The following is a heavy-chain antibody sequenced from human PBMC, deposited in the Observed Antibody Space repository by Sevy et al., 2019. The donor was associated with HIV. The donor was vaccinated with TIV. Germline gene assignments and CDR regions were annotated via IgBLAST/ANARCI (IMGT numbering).Heavy chain of an antibody. J-gene: IGHJ5*02. CDR1: GFTFGSYK. Sequence: GGSLRLSCAASGFTFGSYKMNWVRKAPGKGLEWVSYISRSGSTIYYAGSVKGRLTISRDNAKNSLYLQMNSLRAEDTAVYYCARAYASSGWYTVGLDPWGQGTLVTVSS. D-gene: IGHD6-19*01. V-gene: IGHV3-48*03. CDR3: ARAYASSGWYTVGLDP. CDR2: ISRSGSTI.